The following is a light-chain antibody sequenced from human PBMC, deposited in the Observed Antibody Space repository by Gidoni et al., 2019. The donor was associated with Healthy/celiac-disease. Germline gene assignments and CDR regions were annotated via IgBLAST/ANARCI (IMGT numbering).Light chain of an antibody. CDR1: QGISSY. V-gene: IGKV1-8*01. J-gene: IGKJ4*01. CDR2: A. CDR3: QQYYSYPFT. Sequence: AIRMTQSPSSLPASTGDRVTITCRASQGISSYLAWYQQKPGKAPKLLIYAADFTLPISCLQSEDFATYYCQQYYSYPFTFGGGTKVEIK.